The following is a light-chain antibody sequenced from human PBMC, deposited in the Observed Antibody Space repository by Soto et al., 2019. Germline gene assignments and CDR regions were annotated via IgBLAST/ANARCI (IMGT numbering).Light chain of an antibody. Sequence: DIVLTQSPGTLSLSPGERATLSCRASQSVSSSYLAWYQQKPGQAPRLLIYGASSRATGIPDRFSGSGSGTDFTLTVSRLEPEDFAVYYCQQYGSSLALTCGGGTKVAIK. CDR3: QQYGSSLALT. J-gene: IGKJ4*01. CDR2: GAS. V-gene: IGKV3-20*01. CDR1: QSVSSSY.